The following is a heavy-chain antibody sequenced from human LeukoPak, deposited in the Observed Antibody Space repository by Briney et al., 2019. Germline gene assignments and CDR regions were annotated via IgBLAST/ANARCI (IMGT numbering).Heavy chain of an antibody. CDR2: IYYSGST. D-gene: IGHD6-19*01. J-gene: IGHJ6*03. Sequence: SETLSLTCTVSGGSISSSSYYWGWIRQPPGKGLEWIGSIYYSGSTYYNPSLKSRVTISVDTSKNQFSLKLSSVTAADTAVYYCARDVHSSGWWASYYYYYHMDVWGKGTTVTVSS. V-gene: IGHV4-39*07. CDR3: ARDVHSSGWWASYYYYYHMDV. CDR1: GGSISSSSYY.